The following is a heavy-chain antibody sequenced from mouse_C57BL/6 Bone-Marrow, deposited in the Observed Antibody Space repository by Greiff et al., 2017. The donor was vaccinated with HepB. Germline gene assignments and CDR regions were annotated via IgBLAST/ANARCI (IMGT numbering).Heavy chain of an antibody. V-gene: IGHV1-69*01. CDR2: IDPSDSYT. D-gene: IGHD2-3*01. Sequence: QVQLQQSGAELVMPGASVKLSCKASGYTFTSYWMHWVKQRPGQGLEWIGEIDPSDSYTNYNQKFKGKSTLTVDKSSSTDYMQLSSLTSEDSAVYYCARGWSAYWGQGTLVTVSA. CDR1: GYTFTSYW. J-gene: IGHJ3*01. CDR3: ARGWSAY.